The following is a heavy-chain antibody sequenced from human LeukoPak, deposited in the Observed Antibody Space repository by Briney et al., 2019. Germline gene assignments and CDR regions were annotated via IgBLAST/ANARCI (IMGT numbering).Heavy chain of an antibody. Sequence: GGSLRLSYAASGFTFRTYWMHWVRQSPGKGLVWVSRINSDGIGSSYADSAKGRFTISRDNAKNTLYLQMNSLTAEDTAVYYCARDDLPWDSSGFDVWGQGTMVTVSS. D-gene: IGHD3-22*01. CDR3: ARDDLPWDSSGFDV. V-gene: IGHV3-74*01. CDR2: INSDGIGS. CDR1: GFTFRTYW. J-gene: IGHJ3*01.